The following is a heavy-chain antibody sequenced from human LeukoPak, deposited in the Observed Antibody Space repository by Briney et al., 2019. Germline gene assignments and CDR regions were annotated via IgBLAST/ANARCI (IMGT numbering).Heavy chain of an antibody. V-gene: IGHV1-2*02. CDR3: ARVDWDDYFSY. CDR2: INPNSGGT. Sequence: ASVTVSCKASGYTSTVYYMHWVRQAPGQGLEWMGWINPNSGGTNYAQKFQGRVTMTRDTSISTAYMELSRLRSDDTAVYYCARVDWDDYFSYWGQGTLVTVSS. D-gene: IGHD2-21*01. J-gene: IGHJ4*02. CDR1: GYTSTVYY.